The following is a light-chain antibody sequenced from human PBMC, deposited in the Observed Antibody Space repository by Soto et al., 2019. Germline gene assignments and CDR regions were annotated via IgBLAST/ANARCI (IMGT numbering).Light chain of an antibody. J-gene: IGKJ1*01. CDR1: QSVSTY. CDR2: AAS. Sequence: DIVLTQSPGTLSLSPGERATISCRTSQSVSTYFAWYQQKPGKAPKLLIYAASTMPTGVPERFSGSGSGTDFTIIISRLEHEDFAVYYCQQYGFSRTFGEGTKVDIK. CDR3: QQYGFSRT. V-gene: IGKV3-20*01.